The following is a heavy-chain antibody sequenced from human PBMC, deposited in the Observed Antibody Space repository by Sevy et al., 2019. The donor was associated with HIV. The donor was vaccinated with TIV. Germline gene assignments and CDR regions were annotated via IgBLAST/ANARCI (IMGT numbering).Heavy chain of an antibody. CDR2: INPNSGGT. Sequence: ASVKVSCKASGYTFTGYYMHWVRQAPGQGLEWMGRINPNSGGTNYAQKFQGRVTMTRDTSISTAYMELSRLRSDDTAVYYCARHGQKMTTVTTSWGTRGYYGMDVWGQGTMVTVSS. CDR3: ARHGQKMTTVTTSWGTRGYYGMDV. V-gene: IGHV1-2*06. D-gene: IGHD4-17*01. CDR1: GYTFTGYY. J-gene: IGHJ6*02.